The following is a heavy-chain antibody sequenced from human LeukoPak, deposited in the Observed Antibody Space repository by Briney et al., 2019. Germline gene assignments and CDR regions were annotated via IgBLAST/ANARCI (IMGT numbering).Heavy chain of an antibody. Sequence: EGSLRLSCAASGFTFSSYSMNWVRQAPGKGLEWVSSISRTSEYIHYADSVRGRFAISRDNAKNSVYLQMNSLRAEDTAVYFCAGGGDFDYWGQGILVTVSA. D-gene: IGHD3-16*01. V-gene: IGHV3-21*01. J-gene: IGHJ4*02. CDR3: AGGGDFDY. CDR2: ISRTSEYI. CDR1: GFTFSSYS.